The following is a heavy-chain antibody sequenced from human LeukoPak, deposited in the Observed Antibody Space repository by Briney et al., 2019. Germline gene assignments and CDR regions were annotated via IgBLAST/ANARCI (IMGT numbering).Heavy chain of an antibody. J-gene: IGHJ3*02. CDR1: GYSFTSYW. D-gene: IGHD3-10*01. CDR3: ARPGHDTMVRGGFGDAFDI. V-gene: IGHV5-51*01. Sequence: GESLKISCKGSGYSFTSYWIGWVRQMPGKGLEWMGIIYPGDSDTRYSPSFQGQVTISADKCISTAYLQWSSLKASDTAMYYCARPGHDTMVRGGFGDAFDIWGQGTMVTVSS. CDR2: IYPGDSDT.